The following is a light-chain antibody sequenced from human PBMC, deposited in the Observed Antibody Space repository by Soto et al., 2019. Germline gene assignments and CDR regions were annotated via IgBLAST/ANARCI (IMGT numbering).Light chain of an antibody. CDR1: SSDVGGYKY. J-gene: IGLJ2*01. CDR2: EVN. Sequence: QSALTQPPSVSGSPGQSVTISCTGSSSDVGGYKYVSWYQQHPGKAPKLIIYEVNKRPSGVPDRFSGSKSGNTASLTVSGLQAEDEADYYCCSYAGNNNFAFGGGAKVTVL. V-gene: IGLV2-8*01. CDR3: CSYAGNNNFA.